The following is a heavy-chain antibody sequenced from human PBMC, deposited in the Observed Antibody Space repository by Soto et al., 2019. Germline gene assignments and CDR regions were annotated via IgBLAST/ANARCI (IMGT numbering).Heavy chain of an antibody. D-gene: IGHD3-10*01. J-gene: IGHJ5*02. CDR3: ARGKRLVRGVRSNWFDP. CDR2: INAGNGIP. Sequence: ASVKVSCKASGYTFTTLAMHWVRQAPGQGLEWMGWINAGNGIPTYSQKFQGRVTFSRDTSASTAYMELSSLRSEDTAVYYCARGKRLVRGVRSNWFDPWGQGTLVTVSS. V-gene: IGHV1-3*01. CDR1: GYTFTTLA.